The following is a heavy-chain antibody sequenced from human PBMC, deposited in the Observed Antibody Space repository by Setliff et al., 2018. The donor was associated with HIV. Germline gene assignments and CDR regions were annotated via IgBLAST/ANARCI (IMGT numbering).Heavy chain of an antibody. CDR2: IYYGGTT. J-gene: IGHJ3*02. Sequence: PGGSLRLSCAASGFTFSSYSMNWVRQPPGKGLEWIGSIYYGGTTYYNPSLKSRVTISVDTSKNQLSLRLRSVTAADTAVYYCARAGGVAGAQEAFDIWGQGTMVTVSS. CDR3: ARAGGVAGAQEAFDI. D-gene: IGHD6-19*01. CDR1: GFTFSSYS. V-gene: IGHV4-38-2*01.